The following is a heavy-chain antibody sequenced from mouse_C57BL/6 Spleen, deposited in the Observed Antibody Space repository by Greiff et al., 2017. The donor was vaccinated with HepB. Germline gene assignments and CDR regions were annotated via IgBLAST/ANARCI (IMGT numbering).Heavy chain of an antibody. CDR2: IWRGGST. Sequence: QVQLQQSGPGLVQPSQSLSITCTVSGFSLPSYGVHWVRQSPGKGLEWLGVIWRGGSTDYNAAFMSRLSITKDNSKSQVFCKMNSLQADDTAIYYCAKMAYYSNYDWYFDVWGTGTTVTVSS. CDR1: GFSLPSYG. J-gene: IGHJ1*03. CDR3: AKMAYYSNYDWYFDV. V-gene: IGHV2-5*01. D-gene: IGHD2-5*01.